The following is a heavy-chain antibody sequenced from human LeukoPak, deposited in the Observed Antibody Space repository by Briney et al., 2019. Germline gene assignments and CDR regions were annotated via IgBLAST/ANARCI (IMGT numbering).Heavy chain of an antibody. Sequence: SETLSLTCTVSGGSLSSYYWSWIRQPPGKGLEWIGYIYYSGSTNYNPSLKSRVTISVDTSKNQFSLKLSSVTAADTAVYYCARAQFYYYGMDVWGQGTTVTVSS. CDR3: ARAQFYYYGMDV. CDR1: GGSLSSYY. V-gene: IGHV4-59*01. J-gene: IGHJ6*02. D-gene: IGHD5-24*01. CDR2: IYYSGST.